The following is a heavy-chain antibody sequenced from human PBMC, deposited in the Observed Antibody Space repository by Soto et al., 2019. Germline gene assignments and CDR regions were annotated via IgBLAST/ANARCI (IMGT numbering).Heavy chain of an antibody. D-gene: IGHD2-15*01. J-gene: IGHJ4*02. V-gene: IGHV3-23*01. CDR1: GFTFSSYA. CDR3: AKDRVVVAAGSDY. Sequence: EVQLLESGGGLVQPGGSLRLSCAASGFTFSSYAMSWVRQAPGKGLEWVSAISGSGGSTYYEDSVKGRFTITRDNSKNTLYLQMNSLRAEDTAVYYCAKDRVVVAAGSDYWGQGTLVSVSS. CDR2: ISGSGGST.